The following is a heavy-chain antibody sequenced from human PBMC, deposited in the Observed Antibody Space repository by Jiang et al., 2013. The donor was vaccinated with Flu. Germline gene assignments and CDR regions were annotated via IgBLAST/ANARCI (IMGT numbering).Heavy chain of an antibody. CDR2: IYPGDSDT. Sequence: KGSGYSFTSYWIGWVRQMPGKGLEWMGIIYPGDSDTRYSPSFQGQVTISADKSISTAYLQWSSLKASDTAMYYCARRGLTPKNAFDIWGQGTMVTVSS. CDR3: ARRGLTPKNAFDI. J-gene: IGHJ3*02. CDR1: GYSFTSYW. D-gene: IGHD3-10*01. V-gene: IGHV5-51*01.